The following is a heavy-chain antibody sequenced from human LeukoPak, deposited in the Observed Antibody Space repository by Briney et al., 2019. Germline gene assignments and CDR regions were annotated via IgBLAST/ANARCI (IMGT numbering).Heavy chain of an antibody. V-gene: IGHV3-30*04. D-gene: IGHD2-15*01. CDR3: ARDGCSGGSCSWFDY. Sequence: GGSLRLSCAASGFTFSSYAMHWVRQAPGKGLEWVAVISYDGSNKHYADSVKGRFTISRDNSKNTLYLQMNSLRAEDTAVYYCARDGCSGGSCSWFDYWGQGTLVTVSS. J-gene: IGHJ5*01. CDR1: GFTFSSYA. CDR2: ISYDGSNK.